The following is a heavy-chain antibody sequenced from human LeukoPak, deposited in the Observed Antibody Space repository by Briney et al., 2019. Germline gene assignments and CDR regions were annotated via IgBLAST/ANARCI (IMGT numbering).Heavy chain of an antibody. CDR1: GGSISSYY. D-gene: IGHD3-3*01. V-gene: IGHV4-4*07. Sequence: TSSETLSLTCTVSGGSISSYYWSWIRQPAGKGLEWIGRIYTSGSTNYNPSLKSRVTMSVDTSKNQFSLKLSSVTAADTAVYYCARALIPPNLEWLFDGAFDIWGQGTMVTVSS. J-gene: IGHJ3*02. CDR3: ARALIPPNLEWLFDGAFDI. CDR2: IYTSGST.